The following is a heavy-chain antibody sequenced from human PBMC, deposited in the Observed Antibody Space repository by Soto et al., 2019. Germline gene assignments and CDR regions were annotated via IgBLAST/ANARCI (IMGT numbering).Heavy chain of an antibody. J-gene: IGHJ4*02. Sequence: QVQLQESGPGLVKPSETLSLTCTVSGGSISSYYWSWIRQPAGKGLEWIGRIYTSGSNNYNPSLKSRVTRSVDTSKTQCSLKLRSVSAADTAVYYCAITYYDFWSGYEPPYARDYWGQGTLVTVSS. V-gene: IGHV4-4*07. D-gene: IGHD3-3*01. CDR1: GGSISSYY. CDR3: AITYYDFWSGYEPPYARDY. CDR2: IYTSGSN.